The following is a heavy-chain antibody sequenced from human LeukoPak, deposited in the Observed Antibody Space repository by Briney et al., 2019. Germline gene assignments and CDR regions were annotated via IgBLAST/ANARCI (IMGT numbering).Heavy chain of an antibody. V-gene: IGHV3-48*01. CDR1: EFTFSSYT. Sequence: GGSLRLSCAASEFTFSSYTMNWVRQAPGKGLEWVSFISSSSTTIYYADSVKGRFTISRDNAKNSLYLQMNSLRAEDTAVYYCARESYWGSSAKGFDYWGQGTLVTVSS. D-gene: IGHD7-27*01. CDR2: ISSSSTTI. CDR3: ARESYWGSSAKGFDY. J-gene: IGHJ4*02.